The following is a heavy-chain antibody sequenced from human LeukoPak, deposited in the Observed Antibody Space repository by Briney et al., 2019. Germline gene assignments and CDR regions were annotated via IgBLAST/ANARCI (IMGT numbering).Heavy chain of an antibody. Sequence: GASLQISCKGSGYSFTSYWIGWVRQMPGKSLEWMGIIYPGDSDTRYSPSFQGQVTISADKSISTAYLQWSSLKASDTAMYYCARQRSSYYDYWGQGTLVTVSS. CDR3: ARQRSSYYDY. CDR2: IYPGDSDT. J-gene: IGHJ4*02. CDR1: GYSFTSYW. V-gene: IGHV5-51*01.